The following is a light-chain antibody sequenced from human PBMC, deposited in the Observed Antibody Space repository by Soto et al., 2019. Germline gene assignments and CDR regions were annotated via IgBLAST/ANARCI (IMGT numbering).Light chain of an antibody. J-gene: IGLJ2*01. V-gene: IGLV1-51*01. CDR1: TSNIGNNY. CDR3: GTWDSSLSAGVV. CDR2: DTD. Sequence: QSALTQPPSVSAAPGQKVAISCSGSTSNIGNNYVSWYQQLPEKAPKLLIYDTDKRPSGIPDRFSGSKSGTSATLGITGLQTGDEADYYCGTWDSSLSAGVVFGGGTKVTVL.